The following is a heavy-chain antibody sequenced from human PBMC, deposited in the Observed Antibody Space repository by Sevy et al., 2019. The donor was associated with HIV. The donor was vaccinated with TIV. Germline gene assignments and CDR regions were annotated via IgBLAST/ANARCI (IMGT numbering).Heavy chain of an antibody. CDR2: ISGSGGGP. V-gene: IGHV3-23*01. J-gene: IGHJ3*02. D-gene: IGHD3-3*01. CDR3: GKDRVGVVGDAFDR. Sequence: GGSLRLSCAASGFPFSSYAMNWVRQAPGKGLEWVSAISGSGGGPYYADSVKGRFTISRDNSKNTLYLQMNSLRSEDTGIYYCGKDRVGVVGDAFDRWGQGGMVTVSS. CDR1: GFPFSSYA.